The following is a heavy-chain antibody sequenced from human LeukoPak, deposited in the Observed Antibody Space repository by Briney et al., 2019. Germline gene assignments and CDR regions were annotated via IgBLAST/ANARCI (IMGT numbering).Heavy chain of an antibody. J-gene: IGHJ4*02. CDR2: ISGSGGST. CDR1: GFTFSSYA. Sequence: GGSLRLSCAASGFTFSSYAMSWVRQAPGKGLEWVSAISGSGGSTYYADSVKGRFTISRDNSKNTLYLQMNSLRAEDTAVYYCARDRGTTVTTYSDYWGQGTLVTVSS. CDR3: ARDRGTTVTTYSDY. V-gene: IGHV3-23*01. D-gene: IGHD4-17*01.